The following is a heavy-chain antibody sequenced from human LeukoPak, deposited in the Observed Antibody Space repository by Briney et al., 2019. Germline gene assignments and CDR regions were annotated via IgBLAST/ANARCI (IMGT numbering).Heavy chain of an antibody. V-gene: IGHV4-30-4*07. CDR1: GGSISSGGYS. CDR3: ARSEIDSSLLAFDY. Sequence: SETLSLTCAVSGGSISSGGYSWSWIRQPPGTGLEWLGYIYYSGSTYYNPSLKSRVTISVDTSKNQFSLKLSSVTAADTAVYYCARSEIDSSLLAFDYWGQGTLVTVSS. CDR2: IYYSGST. D-gene: IGHD3-22*01. J-gene: IGHJ4*02.